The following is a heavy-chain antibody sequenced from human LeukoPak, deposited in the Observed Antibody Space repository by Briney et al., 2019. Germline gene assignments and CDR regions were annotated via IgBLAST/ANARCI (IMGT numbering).Heavy chain of an antibody. CDR1: GFTFSSYW. Sequence: GGSLRLSCAASGFTFSSYWMHWVRQAPGKGLVWVSRINSDGSSINYADSVKGRLTISRDNAKNTLYLQMNSLRAEDTAVYRCARGSGYGVLDYWGQGTLVTVSS. V-gene: IGHV3-74*01. CDR3: ARGSGYGVLDY. D-gene: IGHD6-25*01. CDR2: INSDGSSI. J-gene: IGHJ4*02.